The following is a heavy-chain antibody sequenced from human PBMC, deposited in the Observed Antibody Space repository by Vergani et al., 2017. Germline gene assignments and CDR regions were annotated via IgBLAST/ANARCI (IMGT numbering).Heavy chain of an antibody. J-gene: IGHJ5*02. V-gene: IGHV4-39*01. CDR1: GGSISSSSYY. CDR3: ARHRAKQWLVKYNWFDP. CDR2: IYYSGST. D-gene: IGHD6-19*01. Sequence: QLQLPESGPGLVKPSETLSLTCTVSGGSISSSSYYWGWIRQPPGKGLEWIGSIYYSGSTYYNPSLKSRVTISVDTSKNQFSLKLSSVTAADTAVYYCARHRAKQWLVKYNWFDPWGQGTLVTVSS.